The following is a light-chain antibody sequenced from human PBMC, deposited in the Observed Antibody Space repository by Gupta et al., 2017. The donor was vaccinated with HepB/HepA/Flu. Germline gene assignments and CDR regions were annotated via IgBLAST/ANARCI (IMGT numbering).Light chain of an antibody. V-gene: IGKV3-20*01. J-gene: IGKJ2*01. CDR2: GTT. Sequence: DIVLTQSPGTLSLSPGDRATLSCRASQIISRDYFAWYQQKPGQAPRLLIHGTTSRATGIPDRFSGSGSGTDFTLIISRLEPEDFAVYYCQQDDGSQSTFGQGTKLEIK. CDR3: QQDDGSQST. CDR1: QIISRDY.